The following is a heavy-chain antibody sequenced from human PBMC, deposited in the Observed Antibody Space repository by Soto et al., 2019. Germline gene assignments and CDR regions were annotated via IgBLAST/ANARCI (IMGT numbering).Heavy chain of an antibody. J-gene: IGHJ4*02. V-gene: IGHV3-30*18. Sequence: GGSLRLSCAASGFGFNTYGMHWVRQAPGKGLEWVAATSSDESIKTYSDSAKGRFTISRDNSRNRLYLQMDSLRAEDTALYYCAKKLPGSVMSCPDYWGRGTQVTVSS. CDR1: GFGFNTYG. CDR3: AKKLPGSVMSCPDY. D-gene: IGHD3-10*01. CDR2: TSSDESIK.